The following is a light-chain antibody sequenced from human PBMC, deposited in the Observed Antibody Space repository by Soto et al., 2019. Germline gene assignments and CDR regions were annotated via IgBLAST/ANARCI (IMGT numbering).Light chain of an antibody. Sequence: QSALTQPASVSGSAGQSITISCSGTMRDVGAYNLVSWYQQHPGTAPKLMIYEVSKRPSGVPDRFSGSKSGNTASLTVSGLQAEDEADYYCSSYAGSNALVFGGGTKLTVL. CDR2: EVS. V-gene: IGLV2-8*01. CDR3: SSYAGSNALV. J-gene: IGLJ2*01. CDR1: MRDVGAYNL.